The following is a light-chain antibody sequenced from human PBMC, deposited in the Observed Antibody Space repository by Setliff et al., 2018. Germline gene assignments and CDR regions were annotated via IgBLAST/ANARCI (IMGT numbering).Light chain of an antibody. CDR3: SSYTSSGTDV. CDR2: DVS. CDR1: SSDVGGYDY. J-gene: IGLJ1*01. Sequence: SVLTQPASVSGSPGQSITISCTGTSSDVGGYDYVSWYQQHPGKAPKLMIYDVSNRPSGVSNRFSGSKSGNTASLTISGLQAEDEADYYCSSYTSSGTDVFGSGTKV. V-gene: IGLV2-14*01.